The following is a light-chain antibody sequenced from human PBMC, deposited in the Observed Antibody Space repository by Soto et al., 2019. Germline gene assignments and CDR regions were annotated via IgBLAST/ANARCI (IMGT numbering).Light chain of an antibody. CDR1: QSMNSW. Sequence: DIQLTQSPSTLSASVGDRVTITCRASQSMNSWLAWYQQKPGEAPKVLIYDASSLESGFPSRFRGSGSGTEFTLTICSLQPEDFATYYCLRYNAFSQTFGQGTKVEI. J-gene: IGKJ1*01. V-gene: IGKV1-5*01. CDR2: DAS. CDR3: LRYNAFSQT.